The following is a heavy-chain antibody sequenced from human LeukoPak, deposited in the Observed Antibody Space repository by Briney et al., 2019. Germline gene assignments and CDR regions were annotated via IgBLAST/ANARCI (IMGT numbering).Heavy chain of an antibody. CDR2: ISAYNGNT. CDR1: GYTFTSYG. V-gene: IGHV1-18*01. D-gene: IGHD6-13*01. Sequence: GASVKVSCKASGYTFTSYGISWVRQAPGQGLEWMGWISAYNGNTNYAQKLQGRVTMTTDTSTSTAYMELRSLRSDDTAVYYCASGLWQQPNEYYYYGMDVWGQGTTVTVSS. CDR3: ASGLWQQPNEYYYYGMDV. J-gene: IGHJ6*02.